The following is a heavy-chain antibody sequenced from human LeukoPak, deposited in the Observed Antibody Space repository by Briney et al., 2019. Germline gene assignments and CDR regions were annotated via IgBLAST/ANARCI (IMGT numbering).Heavy chain of an antibody. CDR1: GFTFSSYS. CDR3: ARDLELPTDY. J-gene: IGHJ4*02. CDR2: ISSSSSTI. V-gene: IGHV3-48*02. Sequence: GGSLRLSCAASGFTFSSYSMNWVRQAPGKGLEWVSYISSSSSTIYYADSVKGRFTISRDNAKNSLYLQVNSLRDEDTAVYYCARDLELPTDYWGQGTLVTVSS. D-gene: IGHD1-26*01.